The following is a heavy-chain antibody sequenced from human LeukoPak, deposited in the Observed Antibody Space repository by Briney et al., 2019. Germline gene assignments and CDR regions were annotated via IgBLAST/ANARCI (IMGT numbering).Heavy chain of an antibody. V-gene: IGHV4-61*02. J-gene: IGHJ3*02. Sequence: SETLSLTCTVSGGSISSGSYYWSWIRQPAGKGLEWIGRIYTSGSTNYNPSLKSRVTISVDSSKNQFSLKLSSVTAADTAVYYCARDRYCDSSGYHSKDAFDIWGQGTMVTVSS. D-gene: IGHD3-22*01. CDR1: GGSISSGSYY. CDR3: ARDRYCDSSGYHSKDAFDI. CDR2: IYTSGST.